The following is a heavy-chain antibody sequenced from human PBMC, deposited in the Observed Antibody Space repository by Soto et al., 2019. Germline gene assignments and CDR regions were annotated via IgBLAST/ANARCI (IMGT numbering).Heavy chain of an antibody. J-gene: IGHJ4*02. CDR2: IKSKSDGGTT. CDR3: TTTYYDFWRGLN. CDR1: VFTFSNAW. V-gene: IGHV3-15*07. Sequence: EVQLVESGGGLVKPGGSLRLSCAASVFTFSNAWMNWVRQAPGKGLEWVGRIKSKSDGGTTDYAAPVKGRFTISRDDSKNTLYLQMNSLKTEDTAVYYCTTTYYDFWRGLNWGQGTLVTVSA. D-gene: IGHD3-3*01.